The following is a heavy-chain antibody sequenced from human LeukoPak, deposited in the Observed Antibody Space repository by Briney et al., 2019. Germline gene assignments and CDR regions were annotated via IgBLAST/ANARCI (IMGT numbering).Heavy chain of an antibody. Sequence: GESLKISCKGSGYSFTSYWIGWVRQMPGKGLEWMGIIYPGDSDTRYTPSFQGQVTISADKSISTAYLQWSSLKASDTAMYYCARTYIAARPGAYYYMDVWGKGTTVTVSS. V-gene: IGHV5-51*03. CDR1: GYSFTSYW. CDR3: ARTYIAARPGAYYYMDV. J-gene: IGHJ6*03. D-gene: IGHD6-6*01. CDR2: IYPGDSDT.